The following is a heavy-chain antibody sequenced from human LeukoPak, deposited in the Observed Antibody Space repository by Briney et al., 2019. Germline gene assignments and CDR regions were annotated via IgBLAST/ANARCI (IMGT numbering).Heavy chain of an antibody. CDR2: IRYDGSNK. Sequence: GGSLRLSCAVSGFTFSSYGMHWVRQAPGKGLEWVAFIRYDGSNKYYADSVKGRFTISRDNSKNTLYLQMNSLRAEDTAVYYCARGRGSTAFSSGHKPPTDYWGQGTLVTVSS. V-gene: IGHV3-30*02. D-gene: IGHD3-22*01. CDR3: ARGRGSTAFSSGHKPPTDY. CDR1: GFTFSSYG. J-gene: IGHJ4*02.